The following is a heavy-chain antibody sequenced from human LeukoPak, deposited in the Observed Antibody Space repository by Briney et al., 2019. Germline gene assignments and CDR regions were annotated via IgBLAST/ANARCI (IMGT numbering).Heavy chain of an antibody. J-gene: IGHJ4*02. CDR1: GGSISGYY. CDR3: ARGPSSYYFDY. V-gene: IGHV4-59*01. Sequence: SETLSLTCTVSGGSISGYYCSWIPQPPGRGLEWIGYIYYSGSTNYNPSLESRVTISVDTSKNQFSLKLSSVTAADTAVYYCARGPSSYYFDYWGQGTLVTVSS. CDR2: IYYSGST.